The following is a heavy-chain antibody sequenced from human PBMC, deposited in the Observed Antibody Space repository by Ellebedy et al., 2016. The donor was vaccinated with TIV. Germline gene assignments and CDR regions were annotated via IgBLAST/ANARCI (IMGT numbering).Heavy chain of an antibody. V-gene: IGHV4-39*01. CDR1: GGSISSSSYY. CDR2: IYYSGST. CDR3: AVHYVESWSFDY. D-gene: IGHD3-16*01. J-gene: IGHJ4*02. Sequence: MPSETLSLTCTVSGGSISSSSYYWGWIRQPPGKGLEWIGSIYYSGSTYYNPSLKSRVTISVDTSKNQFSLKLSSVTAADTAVYYCAVHYVESWSFDYWGQGTLVTVSS.